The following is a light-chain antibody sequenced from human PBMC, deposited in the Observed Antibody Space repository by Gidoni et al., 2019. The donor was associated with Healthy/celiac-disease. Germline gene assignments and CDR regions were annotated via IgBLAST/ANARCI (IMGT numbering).Light chain of an antibody. CDR3: SSYTSSSTLGV. CDR1: SSDVGGYNY. CDR2: EVS. V-gene: IGLV2-14*01. J-gene: IGLJ1*01. Sequence: QSALTQPASVSGSPGQSITISCTGTSSDVGGYNYVSWYKQHPGKAPKLMIYEVSNRPSGVSNRFSGSKSGNTASLTISGLQAEDEAEYYCSSYTSSSTLGVFGTGTKVTVL.